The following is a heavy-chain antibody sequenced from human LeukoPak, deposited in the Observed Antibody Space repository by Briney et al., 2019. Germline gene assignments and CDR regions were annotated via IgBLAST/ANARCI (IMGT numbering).Heavy chain of an antibody. V-gene: IGHV4-4*09. J-gene: IGHJ4*02. CDR3: GRLRGDRTATVDF. CDR1: GDSIRRSY. CDR2: ISTIGGT. D-gene: IGHD1-26*01. Sequence: PSETLSLTCSVSGDSIRRSYWSWLRQPPGKGLEWIGYISTIGGTDYSPSLIGRVTISLDTSNNQFSLTLNSVTAADTAVYYCGRLRGDRTATVDFWGQGTLVTVSS.